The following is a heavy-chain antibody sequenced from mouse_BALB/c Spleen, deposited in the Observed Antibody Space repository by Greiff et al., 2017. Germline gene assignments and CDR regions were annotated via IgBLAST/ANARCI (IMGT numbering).Heavy chain of an antibody. CDR1: GFTFSSYY. Sequence: DVMLVESGGDLVKLGGSLKLSCAASGFTFSSYYMSWVRQTPEKRLELVAAINSNGGSTYYPDTVKGRFTISRDNAKNTLYLQMSSLKSEDTALYYCARQGYYGSSHWYFDVWGAGTTVTVSS. D-gene: IGHD1-1*01. J-gene: IGHJ1*01. CDR3: ARQGYYGSSHWYFDV. V-gene: IGHV5-6-2*01. CDR2: INSNGGST.